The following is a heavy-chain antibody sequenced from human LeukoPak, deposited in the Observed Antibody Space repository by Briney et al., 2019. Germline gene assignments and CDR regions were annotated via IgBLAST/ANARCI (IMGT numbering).Heavy chain of an antibody. CDR2: ISAYNGKT. CDR1: GYTFTNYG. CDR3: VREQAPGSPLDD. J-gene: IGHJ4*02. Sequence: GASVNVSCKASGYTFTNYGISWVRQAPGHGLEWMGWISAYNGKTNYAQKLQRSITMTPATSTSTAYIELRSLTSEDTAVHYCVREQAPGSPLDDWGQGSLVTV. V-gene: IGHV1-18*01.